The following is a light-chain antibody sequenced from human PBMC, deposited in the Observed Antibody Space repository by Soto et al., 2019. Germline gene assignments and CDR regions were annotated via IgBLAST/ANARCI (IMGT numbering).Light chain of an antibody. CDR3: QQYNSYSWT. CDR2: RAS. CDR1: QNIGTW. Sequence: DIQMTQSPSTLSASVGDRVTITCRASQNIGTWLAWYQQKPGKAPNLLIYRASSLETGVPSRFSGSGSGTEFTLTISSLQPDDFATYYCQQYNSYSWTFGQGTKVDIK. V-gene: IGKV1-5*03. J-gene: IGKJ1*01.